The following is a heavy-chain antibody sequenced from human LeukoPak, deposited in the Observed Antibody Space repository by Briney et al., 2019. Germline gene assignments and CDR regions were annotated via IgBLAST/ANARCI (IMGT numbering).Heavy chain of an antibody. J-gene: IGHJ6*03. V-gene: IGHV1-18*01. CDR3: AREYCTNGVCYYADYYMDV. D-gene: IGHD2-8*01. CDR2: ISAYNGNT. CDR1: GGTFSSYA. Sequence: ASVKVSCKASGGTFSSYAISWVRQAPGQGLEWMGWISAYNGNTNYAQKLQGRVTMTTDTSTSTAYMELRSLRSDDTAVYYCAREYCTNGVCYYADYYMDVWGKGTTVTVSS.